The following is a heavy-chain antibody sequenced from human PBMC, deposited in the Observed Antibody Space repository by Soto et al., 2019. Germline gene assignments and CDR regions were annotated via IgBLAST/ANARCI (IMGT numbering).Heavy chain of an antibody. J-gene: IGHJ4*02. D-gene: IGHD5-12*01. CDR1: GYTFTSYA. CDR2: INAGNGNT. Sequence: ASVKVSCKASGYTFTSYAMHWLRQAPGQRLEWMGWINAGNGNTKYSQKFQGRVTITRDTSASTAYMELSSLRSEDTAVYYCARTVEMATIVWDYWGQGTLVTVSS. CDR3: ARTVEMATIVWDY. V-gene: IGHV1-3*01.